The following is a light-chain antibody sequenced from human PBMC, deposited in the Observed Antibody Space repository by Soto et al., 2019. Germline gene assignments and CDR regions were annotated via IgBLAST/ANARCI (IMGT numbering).Light chain of an antibody. V-gene: IGLV2-14*01. CDR3: SSLSASGARL. Sequence: QSALTQPASMSGSPGQSIAISCTGTSSDVGGYNYVSWYQQHPGKAPKLLIYEVTIRHSGVSDRFSGSKSGNTASLTISGLQAEDEADYYCSSLSASGARLFGGGTKVTVL. J-gene: IGLJ2*01. CDR2: EVT. CDR1: SSDVGGYNY.